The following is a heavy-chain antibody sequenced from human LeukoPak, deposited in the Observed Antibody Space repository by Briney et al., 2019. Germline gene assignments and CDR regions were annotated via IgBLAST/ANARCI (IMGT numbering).Heavy chain of an antibody. CDR1: GGSISSYY. D-gene: IGHD6-19*01. V-gene: IGHV4-59*08. J-gene: IGHJ4*02. Sequence: PSETLSLTCTVSGGSISSYYWSWIRQPPGKGLEWIGYIYYSGSTNYNPSLKSRVTISVDTSKNQFSLKLSSVTAADTAVYYCARHGALYSSGWLNYFDYWGQGTLVTVSS. CDR2: IYYSGST. CDR3: ARHGALYSSGWLNYFDY.